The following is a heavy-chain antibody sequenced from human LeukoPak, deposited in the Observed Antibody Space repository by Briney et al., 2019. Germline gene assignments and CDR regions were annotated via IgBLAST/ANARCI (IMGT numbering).Heavy chain of an antibody. CDR2: IYYTGST. Sequence: SETLSLTCTVSGGSVSSGSFYWSWVRQPPGKGLEWIGFIYYTGSTKYNPSLKSRVTISADTSKNQFSLKLSSVTAADTAVYYCARGYYDVLTNYPKNFDQWGQGTLVTVSS. CDR3: ARGYYDVLTNYPKNFDQ. CDR1: GGSVSSGSFY. V-gene: IGHV4-61*01. J-gene: IGHJ4*02. D-gene: IGHD3-9*01.